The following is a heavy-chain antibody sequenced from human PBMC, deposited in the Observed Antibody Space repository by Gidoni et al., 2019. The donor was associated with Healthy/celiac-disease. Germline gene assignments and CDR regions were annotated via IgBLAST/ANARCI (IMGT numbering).Heavy chain of an antibody. CDR1: GCSFTSYC. CDR2: IYTGDSDT. Sequence: HLLQSGAQVTKPGESLTISCKGSGCSFTSYCIGWVRQRPGKGLEWMGIIYTGDSDTRYSPSFQGQVTISADKSSSTAYLQWSSLKASDTAMYYCARQRGIAAAPDYWGQGTLVTVSS. V-gene: IGHV5-51*01. J-gene: IGHJ4*02. D-gene: IGHD6-13*01. CDR3: ARQRGIAAAPDY.